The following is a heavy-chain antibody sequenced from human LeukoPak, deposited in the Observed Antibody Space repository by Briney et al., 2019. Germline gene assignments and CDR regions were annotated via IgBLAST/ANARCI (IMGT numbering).Heavy chain of an antibody. CDR3: TRGSVRVGMDV. V-gene: IGHV3-13*01. D-gene: IGHD6-13*01. CDR1: GITFSTSD. CDR2: IGTAGDT. J-gene: IGHJ6*02. Sequence: GGSLRLSCEASGITFSTSDMHWVRQAPGKGLEWVSVIGTAGDTYYADSVKGRFTISRENAKNSLYLQMNSLRAGDTAVYYCTRGSVRVGMDVWGQGTTVTVSS.